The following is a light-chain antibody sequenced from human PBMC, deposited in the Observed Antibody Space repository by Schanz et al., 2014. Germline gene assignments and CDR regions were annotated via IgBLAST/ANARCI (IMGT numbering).Light chain of an antibody. J-gene: IGKJ2*01. CDR3: QQRNNWPPAYT. V-gene: IGKV3D-20*02. CDR2: DAS. Sequence: EVVLTQSPGTLSLSPGERATLSCRVSQSVSGSYLAWTQQKPGQAPRLLIYDASNRATGIPARFSGSGSGTDFTLTISSLEPEDFAVYYCQQRNNWPPAYTFGQGTKLEI. CDR1: QSVSGSY.